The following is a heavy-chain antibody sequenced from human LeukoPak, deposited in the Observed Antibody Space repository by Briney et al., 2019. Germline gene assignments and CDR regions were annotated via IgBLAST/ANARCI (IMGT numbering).Heavy chain of an antibody. J-gene: IGHJ5*02. V-gene: IGHV1-3*01. CDR3: ARDLGYCSGGSCPNNWFDP. Sequence: GASVKVSCKASGYTFTSYAMHWVRQAPGQRLEWMGWINAGNGNTKYSQKFQGRVTITRDTSASTAYMELSSLRSEDTAVYYCARDLGYCSGGSCPNNWFDPWGQGTLVTVSS. D-gene: IGHD2-15*01. CDR1: GYTFTSYA. CDR2: INAGNGNT.